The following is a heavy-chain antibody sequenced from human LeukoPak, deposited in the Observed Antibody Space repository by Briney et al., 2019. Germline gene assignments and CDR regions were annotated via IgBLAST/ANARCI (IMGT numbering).Heavy chain of an antibody. D-gene: IGHD2-8*01. J-gene: IGHJ4*03. CDR1: GYTFNNYG. CDR2: ISGHNGNT. V-gene: IGHV1-18*01. Sequence: ASVTVSCKAFGYTFNNYGITWVRRAPGQGLEWMGWISGHNGNTKYAQKLQGRVTMTTDTSTSAAYMEVRSLRSDDTAMYYGARGSSSAPQILTFDLWGPGTLVTVSS. CDR3: ARGSSSAPQILTFDL.